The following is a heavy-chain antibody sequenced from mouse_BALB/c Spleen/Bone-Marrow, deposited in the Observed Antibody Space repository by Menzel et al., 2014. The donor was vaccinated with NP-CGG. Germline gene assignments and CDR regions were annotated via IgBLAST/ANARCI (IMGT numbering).Heavy chain of an antibody. CDR1: GYTFTDYW. Sequence: QVQLQQPGAELVMPGASVKMSCKASGYTFTDYWMHWVKQRPGQGLEWIGAIDTSDSYTSYNQKFKGKATLTVDESSSTAHMQLSSLTSEDSAVYYCVRDFYGRGSYFDVWGAGTTVTVSS. CDR3: VRDFYGRGSYFDV. CDR2: IDTSDSYT. V-gene: IGHV1-69*01. D-gene: IGHD1-1*01. J-gene: IGHJ1*01.